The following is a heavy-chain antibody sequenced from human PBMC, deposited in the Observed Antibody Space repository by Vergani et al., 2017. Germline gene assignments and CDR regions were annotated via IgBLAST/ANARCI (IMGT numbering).Heavy chain of an antibody. CDR2: IRSKNDGGTA. Sequence: EVHLAESGGGFVKPGGSLRLSCAASGFTFTYAWINWVRQAPGKGLEWIGRIRSKNDGGTADYAAPLKGRFTISRDDSKDSAFLLVNNLKTEDTAVYFCYTDYHDYWGQGTLVTVSS. CDR1: GFTFTYAW. D-gene: IGHD2-2*02. J-gene: IGHJ4*02. V-gene: IGHV3-15*01. CDR3: YTDYHDY.